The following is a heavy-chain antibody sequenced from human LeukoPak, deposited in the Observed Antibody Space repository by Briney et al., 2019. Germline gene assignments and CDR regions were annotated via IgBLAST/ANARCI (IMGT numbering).Heavy chain of an antibody. D-gene: IGHD3-10*01. CDR2: ITHGGQI. CDR1: GFIFTSFG. CDR3: ARDDRYGSGTLGKRFDP. Sequence: GGSLRLSRVASGFIFTSFGMNWVRQAPGKGLEWVSSITHGGQIHYADSVKGRFTISRDNTKNSVYLQMDNLRDDDTAVYFCARDDRYGSGTLGKRFDPWGQGTLVSVSS. V-gene: IGHV3-21*01. J-gene: IGHJ5*02.